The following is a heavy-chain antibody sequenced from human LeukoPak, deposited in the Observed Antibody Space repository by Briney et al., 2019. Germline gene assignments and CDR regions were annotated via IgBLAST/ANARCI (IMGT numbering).Heavy chain of an antibody. CDR1: GFTFSIYC. CDR2: IKQDGIEK. V-gene: IGHV3-7*01. D-gene: IGHD6-13*01. J-gene: IGHJ4*02. Sequence: GGSLRLSCAASGFTFSIYCMSWVRQAPGKGLGWVANIKQDGIEKYYVDSVKGLFTISRDNAKNSLYLQMNSMRDEDTAVYYCARDPSSWDYYFDYWGQGTLVTVSS. CDR3: ARDPSSWDYYFDY.